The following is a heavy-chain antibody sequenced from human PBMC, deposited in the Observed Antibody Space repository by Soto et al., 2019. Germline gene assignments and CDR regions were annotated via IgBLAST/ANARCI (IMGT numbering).Heavy chain of an antibody. V-gene: IGHV3-23*01. J-gene: IGHJ5*01. Sequence: PGGSLRLSCAASGFTFRTFTMNWVRQAPGKGLEWVSGIIGGDGDKFYSDSVKGRFTISRDNSKDMLFLQMSSLRVDDTAVYYCAKDRDPDGIWTFDSWGQGNLVTVSS. CDR2: IIGGDGDK. CDR3: AKDRDPDGIWTFDS. CDR1: GFTFRTFT. D-gene: IGHD3-9*01.